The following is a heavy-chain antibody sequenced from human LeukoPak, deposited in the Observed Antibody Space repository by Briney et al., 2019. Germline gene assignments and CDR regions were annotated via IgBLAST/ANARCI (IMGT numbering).Heavy chain of an antibody. D-gene: IGHD3-22*01. J-gene: IGHJ4*02. V-gene: IGHV1-69*13. CDR2: IIPIFGTA. Sequence: ASVKVSCKASGGTFSSCAISWVRQAPGQGLEWMGGIIPIFGTANYAQKFQGRVTITADESTSTVYMELSSLRSEDTAVYYCASHFTMINNGIDYWGQGTLVTVSS. CDR1: GGTFSSCA. CDR3: ASHFTMINNGIDY.